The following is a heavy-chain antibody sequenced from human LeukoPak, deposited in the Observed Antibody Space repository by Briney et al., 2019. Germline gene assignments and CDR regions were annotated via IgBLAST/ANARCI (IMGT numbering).Heavy chain of an antibody. J-gene: IGHJ6*03. D-gene: IGHD1-14*01. CDR2: IYYSGST. CDR1: SGSISSHY. Sequence: PSETLSLTCTVSSGSISSHYWSWIRQPPGKGLEWIGYIYYSGSTNYNPSLKSRVTISVDTSKNQFSLKLSSVTAADTAVYYCARDRQTDYYYYYMDVWGKGTTVTVSS. V-gene: IGHV4-59*11. CDR3: ARDRQTDYYYYYMDV.